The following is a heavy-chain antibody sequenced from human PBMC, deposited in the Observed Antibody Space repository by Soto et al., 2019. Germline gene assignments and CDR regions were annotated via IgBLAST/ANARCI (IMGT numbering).Heavy chain of an antibody. Sequence: QVQLVQSGAEVKKPESSVKVSCKAPGGTFSTYAISWVRQAPGQGLEWRGGIIPMFGTANYAQRFQDRVTITADESTNTVYIELSSLRSEDTAVYFCASGIQLWLRRINNGYSGWGQGTLVTVSS. V-gene: IGHV1-69*12. CDR3: ASGIQLWLRRINNGYSG. J-gene: IGHJ4*02. CDR2: IIPMFGTA. CDR1: GGTFSTYA. D-gene: IGHD5-18*01.